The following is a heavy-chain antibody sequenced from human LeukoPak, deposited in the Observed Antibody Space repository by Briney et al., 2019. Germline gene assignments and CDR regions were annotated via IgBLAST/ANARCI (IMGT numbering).Heavy chain of an antibody. V-gene: IGHV4-39*01. CDR1: GGSISGSSYY. J-gene: IGHJ4*02. Sequence: SETLSLTCTVSGGSISGSSYYWGWIRQPPGKGLEWIGRIYYSGSTYYNPSIKRRVTISVDTSKNQFSLKLSSVTAADTAVYYCARGDDWWDFAHWGQGTLVTVSS. CDR2: IYYSGST. CDR3: ARGDDWWDFAH. D-gene: IGHD2-21*02.